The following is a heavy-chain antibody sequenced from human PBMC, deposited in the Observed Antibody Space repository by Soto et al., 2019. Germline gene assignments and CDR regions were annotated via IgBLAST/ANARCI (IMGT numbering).Heavy chain of an antibody. D-gene: IGHD4-4*01. Sequence: QVQLVQSGAEVKKPGSSVKVSCKASGGTFSSYAISWVRQAPGQGLEWMGGIIPTFGRANYEQQFQGRVTITADESTSRAYMELSSLGSEDTAVYYCARAPSRNYDDYGYYGMDVWGQGTTVTVSS. CDR2: IIPTFGRA. CDR3: ARAPSRNYDDYGYYGMDV. CDR1: GGTFSSYA. J-gene: IGHJ6*02. V-gene: IGHV1-69*12.